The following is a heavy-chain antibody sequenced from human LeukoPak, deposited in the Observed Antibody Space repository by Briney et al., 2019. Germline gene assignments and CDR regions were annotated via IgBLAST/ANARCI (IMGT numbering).Heavy chain of an antibody. CDR1: GGSISTNNW. Sequence: ETLSLTCLVSGGSISTNNWWSWVRQAPGKGLVWVSRINSDGSSTSYADSVKGRFTISRDNAKNTLYLQMNSLRAEDTAVYYCARDIAVAGSNGDYWGQGTLVTVSS. CDR3: ARDIAVAGSNGDY. D-gene: IGHD6-19*01. J-gene: IGHJ4*02. CDR2: INSDGSST. V-gene: IGHV3-74*01.